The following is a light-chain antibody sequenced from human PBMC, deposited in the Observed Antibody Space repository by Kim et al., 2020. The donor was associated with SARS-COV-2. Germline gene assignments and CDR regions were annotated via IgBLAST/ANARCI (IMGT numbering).Light chain of an antibody. CDR2: AAS. V-gene: IGKV1-27*01. CDR1: QDIKNY. Sequence: ASVGARVTITCRASQDIKNYLAWYRQKPGKVPEVLIYAASILQSGVPSRISGSGSGTDFTLTINSLQPEDVATYYCQKYNSAPWTFGQGTKVDIK. CDR3: QKYNSAPWT. J-gene: IGKJ1*01.